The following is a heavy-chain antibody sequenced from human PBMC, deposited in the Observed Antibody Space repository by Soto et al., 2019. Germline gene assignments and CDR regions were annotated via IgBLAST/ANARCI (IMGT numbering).Heavy chain of an antibody. D-gene: IGHD5-18*01. CDR2: INAGNGNT. CDR3: AKGLNGYLYYFYD. J-gene: IGHJ4*02. CDR1: GYTFTSYA. Sequence: QVQLVQSGAEVKKPGASVKVSCKASGYTFTSYAMHWVRLAHGQRLEWMGGINAGNGNTKYSQKFQGSVTMTRDTSESPAYMKLSSLRSEDTAVYSCAKGLNGYLYYFYDWGQVTLVTVSS. V-gene: IGHV1-3*01.